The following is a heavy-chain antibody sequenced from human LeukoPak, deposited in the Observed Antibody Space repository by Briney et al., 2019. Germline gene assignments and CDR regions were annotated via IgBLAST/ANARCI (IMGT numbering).Heavy chain of an antibody. CDR3: ARVGNYYDSSGYSEALDY. D-gene: IGHD3-22*01. CDR2: IYHSGST. Sequence: PSETLSLTCTVSGGSISSGGYSWSWIRQPPGKGLEWIGYIYHSGSTYYNPSLKSRVTISVDRSKNQFSLKLSSVTAADTAVYYCARVGNYYDSSGYSEALDYWGQGTLVTVSS. V-gene: IGHV4-30-2*01. CDR1: GGSISSGGYS. J-gene: IGHJ4*02.